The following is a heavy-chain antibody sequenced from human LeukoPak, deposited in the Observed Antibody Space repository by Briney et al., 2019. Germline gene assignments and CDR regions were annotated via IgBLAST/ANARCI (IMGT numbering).Heavy chain of an antibody. D-gene: IGHD6-13*01. J-gene: IGHJ3*02. V-gene: IGHV4-61*02. CDR2: IYTSGST. Sequence: SETLSLTCTVSGYSISSGYYWSWIRQPAGKGLEWIGRIYTSGSTNYNPSLKSRVTISVDTSKNQFSLKLSSVTAADTAVFYCARGRAAAYAFDIWGQGTMVTVSS. CDR3: ARGRAAAYAFDI. CDR1: GYSISSGYY.